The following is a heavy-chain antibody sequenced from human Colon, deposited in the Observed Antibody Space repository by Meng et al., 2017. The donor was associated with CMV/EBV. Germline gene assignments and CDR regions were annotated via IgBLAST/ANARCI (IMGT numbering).Heavy chain of an antibody. D-gene: IGHD6-13*01. CDR1: GYTFTGYK. V-gene: IGHV1-8*02. CDR3: ARVRLAAAGSEPFNI. CDR2: LNPATGNT. J-gene: IGHJ3*02. Sequence: ASVKVSCKASGYTFTGYKIHWVRQAPGQGLEWMGWLNPATGNTGYAETLQGRITMTRDSSIGTAYMELSSLRSEDTAVYYCARVRLAAAGSEPFNIWGQGTTVTVSS.